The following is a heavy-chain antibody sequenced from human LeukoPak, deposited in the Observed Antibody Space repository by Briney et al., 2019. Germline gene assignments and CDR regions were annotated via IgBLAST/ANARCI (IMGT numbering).Heavy chain of an antibody. Sequence: VASVKVSCTASGYTFTSYDINWVRQATGQGLEWMGGIIPIFGTANYAQKFQGRVTITADESTSTAYMELSSLRSEDTAVYYCARGGATTADYYYYYMDVWGKGTTVTISS. J-gene: IGHJ6*03. V-gene: IGHV1-69*13. CDR1: GYTFTSYD. CDR3: ARGGATTADYYYYYMDV. D-gene: IGHD1-26*01. CDR2: IIPIFGTA.